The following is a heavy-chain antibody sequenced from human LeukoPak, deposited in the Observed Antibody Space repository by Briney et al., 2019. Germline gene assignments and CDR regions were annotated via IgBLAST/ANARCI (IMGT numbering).Heavy chain of an antibody. CDR1: GGSISSGDYY. J-gene: IGHJ6*02. CDR3: ARALTKYDFWSGYYTPTVMDV. Sequence: SETLSLTCTVSGGSISSGDYYWSWIRQPPGKGLVWIGYIYYSGSTYYNPSLKSRVTISVDTSKNQFSLKLSSVTAADTAVYYCARALTKYDFWSGYYTPTVMDVWGQGTTVTVSS. CDR2: IYYSGST. V-gene: IGHV4-30-4*01. D-gene: IGHD3-3*01.